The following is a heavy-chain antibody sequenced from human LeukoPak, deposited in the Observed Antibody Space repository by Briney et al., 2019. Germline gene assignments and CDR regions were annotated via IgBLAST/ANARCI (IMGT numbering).Heavy chain of an antibody. Sequence: ASVKVSCKASGYTFTGSYIHWVRQAPGQGLEWMGRISSDSGGTNYAQKFQGRVTMTRDTSISTASMELSRVRFDDTAVYYCARTGQQLGFYGMDVWGQGTTVTVSS. D-gene: IGHD6-13*01. V-gene: IGHV1-2*06. CDR2: ISSDSGGT. CDR1: GYTFTGSY. J-gene: IGHJ6*02. CDR3: ARTGQQLGFYGMDV.